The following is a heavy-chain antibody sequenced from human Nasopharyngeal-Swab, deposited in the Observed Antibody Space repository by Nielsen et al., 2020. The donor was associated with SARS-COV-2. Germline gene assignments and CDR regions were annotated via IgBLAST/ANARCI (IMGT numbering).Heavy chain of an antibody. CDR2: IYHGGST. J-gene: IGHJ4*02. Sequence: SETLSLTCAVSGYSISSGYYWGWIRQPPGKGLEWIGSIYHGGSTYYNPSLKSRVTISVDTSKNQFSLKLSSVTAADTAVYYCARLGYSYGHFDYWGQGTLVTVSS. CDR1: GYSISSGYY. D-gene: IGHD5-18*01. CDR3: ARLGYSYGHFDY. V-gene: IGHV4-38-2*01.